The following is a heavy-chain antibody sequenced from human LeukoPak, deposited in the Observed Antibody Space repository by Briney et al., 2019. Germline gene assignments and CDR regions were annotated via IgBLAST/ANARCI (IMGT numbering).Heavy chain of an antibody. D-gene: IGHD2-2*02. CDR1: GYTFTSYY. J-gene: IGHJ5*02. CDR3: ARDRYCSSTSCYTTFGNWFDH. Sequence: GASVKVSCKASGYTFTSYYMHWVRQAPGQGLEWMGIINPSGGSTSYAQKFHGRVTMTRDTSTSTVYMELSSLRSEDTAVYYCARDRYCSSTSCYTTFGNWFDHWGQGTLVTVSS. V-gene: IGHV1-46*01. CDR2: INPSGGST.